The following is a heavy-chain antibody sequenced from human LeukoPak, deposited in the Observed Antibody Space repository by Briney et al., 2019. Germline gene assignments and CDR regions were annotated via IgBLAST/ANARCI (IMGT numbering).Heavy chain of an antibody. D-gene: IGHD6-19*01. CDR2: INPNSGGT. CDR3: ARGRDIAVAAPGWFDP. CDR1: GYTFTGYY. V-gene: IGHV1-2*02. Sequence: ASVKVSCKASGYTFTGYYMHWVRQAPGQGLEWMGWINPNSGGTNYAQKFQGRVTMTRDTSISTAYMELSRLRSDDTAVYYCARGRDIAVAAPGWFDPWGQGTLVTVSS. J-gene: IGHJ5*02.